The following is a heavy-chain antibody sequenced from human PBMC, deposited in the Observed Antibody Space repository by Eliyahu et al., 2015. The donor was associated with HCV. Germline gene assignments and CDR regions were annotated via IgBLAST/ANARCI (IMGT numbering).Heavy chain of an antibody. CDR3: ARALTVTSMGWYFDL. J-gene: IGHJ2*01. CDR2: FXPSYGTX. CDR1: XGTFYSXA. D-gene: IGHD4-17*01. Sequence: QVQLVQSGAEVKNPGSSVRVSXXASXGTFYSXAINWVRQAPGQGLXWVGGFXPSYGTXNYAQRFKGRVSITADESASTAYMDLNTLRSEDTAVYYCARALTVTSMGWYFDLWGRGTLVTVSS. V-gene: IGHV1-69*01.